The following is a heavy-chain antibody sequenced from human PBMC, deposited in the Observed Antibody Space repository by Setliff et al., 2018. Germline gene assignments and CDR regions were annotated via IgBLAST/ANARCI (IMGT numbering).Heavy chain of an antibody. CDR2: IYTSGST. J-gene: IGHJ6*03. D-gene: IGHD1-26*01. Sequence: PSETLSLTCTVSGGSISRGSYDWSWIRQPAGKGLEWIGRIYTSGSTNYNPSLKSRVTISVDTSKNQFSLKLSSVTAADTAVYYCARDRLLVGARYAMDVWGKGTTVTVSS. CDR3: ARDRLLVGARYAMDV. CDR1: GGSISRGSYD. V-gene: IGHV4-61*02.